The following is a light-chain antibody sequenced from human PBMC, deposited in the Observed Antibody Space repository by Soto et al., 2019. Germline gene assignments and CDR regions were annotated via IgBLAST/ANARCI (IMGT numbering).Light chain of an antibody. CDR1: QSVSSSY. CDR3: QQYGSSPPLT. J-gene: IGKJ4*01. Sequence: ELVLTQSPGTLSLSPGARATLSCRASQSVSSSYLAWYQQKPGQAPRLLIYGASSRATGIPDRFSGIVSGTDFTLTISRLEPEDFAVYYGQQYGSSPPLTFGGGTKVEIK. CDR2: GAS. V-gene: IGKV3-20*01.